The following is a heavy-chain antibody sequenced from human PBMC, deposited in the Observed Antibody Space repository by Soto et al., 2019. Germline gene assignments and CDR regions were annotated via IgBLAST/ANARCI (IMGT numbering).Heavy chain of an antibody. D-gene: IGHD3-3*01. CDR2: IFPDDSDT. Sequence: EVQLVQSGAEVKKPGESLKISCKTSGYSFTNYWIGWVRQVPGKGLEWMGIIFPDDSDTKFYNPSFQGQVSISADRSISTAFLQWSSLKASDTAVYFCARGADRSSYGRPGFGFWGQGTLVTVPS. J-gene: IGHJ4*02. V-gene: IGHV5-51*01. CDR3: ARGADRSSYGRPGFGF. CDR1: GYSFTNYW.